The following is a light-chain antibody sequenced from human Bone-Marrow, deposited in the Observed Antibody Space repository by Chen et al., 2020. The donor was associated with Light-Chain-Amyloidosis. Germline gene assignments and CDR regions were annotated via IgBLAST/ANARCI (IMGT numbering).Light chain of an antibody. V-gene: IGLV3-21*02. CDR3: QVWDRSSDRPV. CDR2: DDS. J-gene: IGLJ3*02. CDR1: NIGATS. Sequence: SYVLTQPSSVSVAPVHTATIACGGNNIGATSVHWYQQTPGQAPLLVVYDDSDRTAGIPERLSGSNSGNTATLTISRVEAGDEADYYCQVWDRSSDRPVFGGGTKLTVL.